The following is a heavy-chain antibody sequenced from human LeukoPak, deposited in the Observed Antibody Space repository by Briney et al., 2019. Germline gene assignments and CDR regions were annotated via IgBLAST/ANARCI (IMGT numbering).Heavy chain of an antibody. CDR3: ARDQEGFDY. V-gene: IGHV1-46*01. CDR2: IYPRDGST. Sequence: ASVKVSCKASGYTFTSNYIHWVRQAPGQGLEWMGMIYPRDGSTSYARKFQGRVTVARDTSTSTVHMELSGLRSEDTAVYYCARDQEGFDYWGQGTLVTVSS. J-gene: IGHJ4*02. CDR1: GYTFTSNY.